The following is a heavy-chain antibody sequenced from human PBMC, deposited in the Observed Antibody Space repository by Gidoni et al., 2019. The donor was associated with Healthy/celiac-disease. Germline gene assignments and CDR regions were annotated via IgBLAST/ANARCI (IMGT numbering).Heavy chain of an antibody. CDR3: ARKSCSSTSCHKYYFDY. Sequence: QVQLVQSGAEVKTPGASVRVSCRASGYTFTNYYMHWVRQAPGPGREWMGLINPSGGSTSYAQKFQGRVTMTRDTSTSTVYMELSSLRSEDTAVYYCARKSCSSTSCHKYYFDYWGQGTLVTVSS. CDR1: GYTFTNYY. CDR2: INPSGGST. D-gene: IGHD2-2*02. V-gene: IGHV1-46*03. J-gene: IGHJ4*02.